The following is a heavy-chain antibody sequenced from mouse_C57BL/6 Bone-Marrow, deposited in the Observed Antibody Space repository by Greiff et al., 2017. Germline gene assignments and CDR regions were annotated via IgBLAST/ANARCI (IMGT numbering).Heavy chain of an antibody. J-gene: IGHJ3*01. V-gene: IGHV14-4*01. Sequence: VQLQQSGAELVRPGASVKLSCTASGFNIKDAYMHWVKQRPEQGLEWIGWLDPENGDTEYAPKFPGQATITVDTSSNTAYRQLSSLTSEDTAVYYCTRIAYWGQGTLVTVSA. CDR1: GFNIKDAY. CDR2: LDPENGDT. CDR3: TRIAY.